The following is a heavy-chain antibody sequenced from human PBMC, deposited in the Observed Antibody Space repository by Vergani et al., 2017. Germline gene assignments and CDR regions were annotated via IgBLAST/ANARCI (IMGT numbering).Heavy chain of an antibody. D-gene: IGHD2-2*02. Sequence: QVQLVESGGGVVQPGTSLILGWGVSGFDTNRHAMYWVGKAPGKGLEWVVGISFDGTNEYYPDLVKGRFTISRDIAKNTLYLQVRSLRLEDTGVYHCVRDRGLXAGGRCYTEAWDYWGQGTPVTVSS. V-gene: IGHV3-30-3*01. CDR3: VRDRGLXAGGRCYTEAWDY. J-gene: IGHJ4*02. CDR2: ISFDGTNE. CDR1: GFDTNRHA.